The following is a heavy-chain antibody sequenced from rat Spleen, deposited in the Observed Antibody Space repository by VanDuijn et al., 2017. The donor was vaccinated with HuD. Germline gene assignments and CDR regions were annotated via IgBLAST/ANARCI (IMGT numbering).Heavy chain of an antibody. J-gene: IGHJ2*01. CDR2: ISTGGGNT. D-gene: IGHD1-9*01. CDR3: ARPSMGITGGADY. CDR1: GFTFSDYN. Sequence: EVQLVESGGGLVQPGRSLKLSCAASGFTFSDYNMAWVCQAPTKGLEWVATISTGGGNTYYPDSVRGRFTISRDDAKTTLYLQMDSLRSEDTATYYCARPSMGITGGADYWGQGVMVTVSS. V-gene: IGHV5S23*01.